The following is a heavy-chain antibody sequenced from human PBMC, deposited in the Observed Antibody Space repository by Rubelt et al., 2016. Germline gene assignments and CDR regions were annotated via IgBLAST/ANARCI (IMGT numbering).Heavy chain of an antibody. V-gene: IGHV4-39*02. D-gene: IGHD2-15*01. CDR3: ARNPSVVLLATLFDY. J-gene: IGHJ4*02. Sequence: QLQLHESGPGLVKPSETLSLTCTVSGGSISSITYKWAWVRQPPEKGLEWIASIHYSGRTDYNPSLKSSVNISVDTSENNFSPTLTAVTAADTALYYCARNPSVVLLATLFDYWGQGALVTVSS. CDR2: IHYSGRT. CDR1: GGSISSITYK.